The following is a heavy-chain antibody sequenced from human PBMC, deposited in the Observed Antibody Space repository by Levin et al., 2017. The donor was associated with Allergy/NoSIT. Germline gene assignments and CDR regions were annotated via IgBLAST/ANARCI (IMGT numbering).Heavy chain of an antibody. D-gene: IGHD3-10*01. V-gene: IGHV3-53*01. J-gene: IGHJ4*02. CDR3: ARAVTMVRGIIINSYFDY. CDR1: GFTVSSNY. Sequence: GGSLRLSCAASGFTVSSNYMSWVRQAPGKGLEWVSVIYSGGSTYYADSVKGRFTISRDNSKNTLYLQMNSLRAEDTAVYYCARAVTMVRGIIINSYFDYWGQGTLVTVSS. CDR2: IYSGGST.